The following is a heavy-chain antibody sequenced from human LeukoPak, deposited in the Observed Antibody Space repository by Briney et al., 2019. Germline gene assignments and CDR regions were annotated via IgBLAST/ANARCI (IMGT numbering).Heavy chain of an antibody. CDR2: ISYDGSNK. J-gene: IGHJ3*02. Sequence: PGGSLRLSCAASGFTFSSYGMHWVRQAPGKGLEWVAVISYDGSNKYYADSVKGRFTISRDNSKNTLYLQMNSLRAEDTAVYYCAKSSTGTAPLDAFDIWGQGTMVTVSS. D-gene: IGHD1-1*01. V-gene: IGHV3-30*18. CDR3: AKSSTGTAPLDAFDI. CDR1: GFTFSSYG.